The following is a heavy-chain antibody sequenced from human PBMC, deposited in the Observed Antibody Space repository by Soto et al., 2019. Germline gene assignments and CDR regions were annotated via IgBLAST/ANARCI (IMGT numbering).Heavy chain of an antibody. V-gene: IGHV5-51*01. CDR3: ARQGGDGYSYGYEYYFDY. CDR1: GYSFTSYW. D-gene: IGHD5-18*01. CDR2: IYPGDSDT. Sequence: GESLKISCKGSGYSFTSYWIGWVRQMPGKGLEWMGIIYPGDSDTRYSPSFQGQVTISADKSISTAYLQWSSLKASDTAMYYCARQGGDGYSYGYEYYFDYWGQGTLVTVSS. J-gene: IGHJ4*02.